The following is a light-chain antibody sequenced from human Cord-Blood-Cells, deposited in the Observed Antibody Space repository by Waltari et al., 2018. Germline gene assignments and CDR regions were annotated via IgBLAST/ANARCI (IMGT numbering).Light chain of an antibody. CDR2: AAS. CDR1: QSISSY. Sequence: DIQMTQSPSSLSASVGDRVTITCRASQSISSYLNWYQQKPGKAPKLLIYAASSLQRGVPSRFSGSGSGTDFTLTISSLQPEDVATYYCQQSYSTITFGPGTKVDIK. J-gene: IGKJ3*01. V-gene: IGKV1-39*01. CDR3: QQSYSTIT.